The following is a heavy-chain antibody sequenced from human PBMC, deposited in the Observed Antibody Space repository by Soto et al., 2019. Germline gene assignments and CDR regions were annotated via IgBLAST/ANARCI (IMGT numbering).Heavy chain of an antibody. CDR3: SKDSGYSYGFDY. D-gene: IGHD5-18*01. Sequence: GGSLRLSCAASGFTFSNYGLHWVRQAPGKGLEWVAVISYDGSNKYYADSVKGRFTISRDNSKNTLYLQMNSLRAEDTAVYYFSKDSGYSYGFDYWGQGIRVTVSS. CDR1: GFTFSNYG. CDR2: ISYDGSNK. J-gene: IGHJ4*02. V-gene: IGHV3-30*18.